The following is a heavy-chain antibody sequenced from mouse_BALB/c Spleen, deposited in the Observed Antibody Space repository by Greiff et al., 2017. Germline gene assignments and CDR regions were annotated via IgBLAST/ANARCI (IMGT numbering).Heavy chain of an antibody. Sequence: QVQLQQPGAELVKPGASVKLSCKASGYTFTSYWMHWVKQRPGQGLEWIGEINPSNGRTNYNGKFKGKATLTADKSSSTAYMQLSSLTSEDSAVYFCARDGKAAMDYWGQGTSVTVSS. D-gene: IGHD2-1*01. V-gene: IGHV1S81*02. CDR2: INPSNGRT. CDR1: GYTFTSYW. CDR3: ARDGKAAMDY. J-gene: IGHJ4*01.